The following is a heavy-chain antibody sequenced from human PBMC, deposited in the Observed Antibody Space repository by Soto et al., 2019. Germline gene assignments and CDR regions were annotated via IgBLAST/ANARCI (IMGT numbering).Heavy chain of an antibody. J-gene: IGHJ4*02. Sequence: GWSLRLSCAASGFTFNNYAINLVRQSPGKGLEWVSVISGSAGSTYYADSVKGRLTITRDNSKNTLYLQMSSLRVEDTAVYYCAKAGGAAGTVDYFDYWGKGTLVTVSS. CDR1: GFTFNNYA. V-gene: IGHV3-23*01. CDR3: AKAGGAAGTVDYFDY. CDR2: ISGSAGST. D-gene: IGHD6-13*01.